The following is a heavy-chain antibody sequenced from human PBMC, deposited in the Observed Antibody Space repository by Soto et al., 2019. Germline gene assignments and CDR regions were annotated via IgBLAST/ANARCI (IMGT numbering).Heavy chain of an antibody. J-gene: IGHJ5*02. CDR1: GLTFSSYW. Sequence: EVQLVESGGGLVQPGGSLRLSCAASGLTFSSYWMSWVRQAPGKGLEWVANVNQDGSENYYVDSVKGRFTISRDNSKKALFLQMNSLRAEDTAVYYCARDIGNPEGRFDPWGQGTLVTVSS. V-gene: IGHV3-7*01. CDR3: ARDIGNPEGRFDP. D-gene: IGHD3-10*01. CDR2: VNQDGSEN.